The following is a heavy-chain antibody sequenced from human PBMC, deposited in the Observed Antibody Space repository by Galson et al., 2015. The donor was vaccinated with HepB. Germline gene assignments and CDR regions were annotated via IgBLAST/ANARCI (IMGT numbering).Heavy chain of an antibody. CDR1: QFTFSNCD. CDR2: IGRAGDT. Sequence: SLRLSCAASQFTFSNCDMHWVRQVSGKGLEWVAAIGRAGDTYYADSVKGRFTISRENALRSFYLQMNSLSAGDTAVYYCARLTYDSTGYHYAYWGQGTLVTVSS. CDR3: ARLTYDSTGYHYAY. J-gene: IGHJ4*02. D-gene: IGHD3-22*01. V-gene: IGHV3-13*04.